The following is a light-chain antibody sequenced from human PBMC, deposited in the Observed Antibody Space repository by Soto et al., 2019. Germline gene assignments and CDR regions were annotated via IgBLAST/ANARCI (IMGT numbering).Light chain of an antibody. V-gene: IGKV1-5*03. J-gene: IGKJ1*01. CDR2: KAS. CDR3: QQYKSYSWT. Sequence: DIQMTQSPSTLSASVGDRVTITCRASQSISSWLAWYQQKPGKAPKLLIYKASSLESGVPSSFSGSGSGTEFPLTISSLQPDDFATYYCQQYKSYSWTFGQGTNVEIK. CDR1: QSISSW.